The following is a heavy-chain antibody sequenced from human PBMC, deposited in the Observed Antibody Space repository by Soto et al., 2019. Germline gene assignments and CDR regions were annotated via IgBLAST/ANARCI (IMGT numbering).Heavy chain of an antibody. CDR3: ARFGYYYGSGTSTPPAFDY. J-gene: IGHJ4*02. CDR1: GGSFSGYY. V-gene: IGHV4-34*01. CDR2: INHSGST. Sequence: NPSETLSLTCAVYGGSFSGYYWSWIRQPPGKGLEWIGEINHSGSTNYIPSLKSRVTISLDTSKNQFSLKLTSVTAADTAVYYCARFGYYYGSGTSTPPAFDYWGQGTLVTVSS. D-gene: IGHD3-10*01.